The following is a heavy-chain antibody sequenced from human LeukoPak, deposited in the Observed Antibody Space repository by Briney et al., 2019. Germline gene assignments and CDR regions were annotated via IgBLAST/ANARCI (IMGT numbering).Heavy chain of an antibody. Sequence: SETLSLTCTVSGDSISSYYWSWIRQPPGKGLEWIGYIYYSGSTNYNPSLKSRVTISVDTSKNQFSLKLSSVTAADTAVYYCASSSNLRAFDIWGQGTMVTVSS. CDR1: GDSISSYY. D-gene: IGHD4-11*01. V-gene: IGHV4-59*01. CDR2: IYYSGST. J-gene: IGHJ3*02. CDR3: ASSSNLRAFDI.